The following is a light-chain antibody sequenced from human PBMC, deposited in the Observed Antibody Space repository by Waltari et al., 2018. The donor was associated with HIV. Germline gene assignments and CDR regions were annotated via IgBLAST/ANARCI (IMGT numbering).Light chain of an antibody. V-gene: IGKV3-15*01. CDR1: QSVSTN. CDR3: QQYLNWPPWT. J-gene: IGKJ1*01. CDR2: GAF. Sequence: EIVLTQSPATLSVSPGERATLPCRASQSVSTNLAWYQQKPGQAPRLLIYGAFTRATGIPTRFSGSGSGTEFTLTISSLQSEDFAVYYCQQYLNWPPWTFGQGTKVDLK.